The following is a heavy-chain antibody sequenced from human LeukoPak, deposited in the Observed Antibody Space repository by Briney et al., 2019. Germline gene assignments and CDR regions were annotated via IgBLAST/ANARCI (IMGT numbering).Heavy chain of an antibody. CDR1: GFTFSSYA. CDR3: AKQGYTTSWLYFDY. CDR2: IGGSDGRT. V-gene: IGHV3-23*01. D-gene: IGHD6-13*01. Sequence: GGSLRLSCAASGFTFSSYAMSWVRQAPGKGLEWVSAIGGSDGRTYYADPVKGRFTISRDNSKNTLYLQMNSLRAEDTAVYYCAKQGYTTSWLYFDYWGQGTLVTVSS. J-gene: IGHJ4*02.